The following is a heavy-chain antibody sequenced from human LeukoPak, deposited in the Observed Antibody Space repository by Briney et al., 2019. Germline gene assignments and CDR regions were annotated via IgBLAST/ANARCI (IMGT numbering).Heavy chain of an antibody. J-gene: IGHJ4*02. CDR2: IKQDGSEK. Sequence: GGSLRLSCAASGFTFSKHWMAWVRQAPGKGLEWVANIKQDGSEKYYVGSVEGRFTISRDNAKNSLFLQMKSLRAEDTAVYYCARDSKGTFDHWGQGTLATVSS. V-gene: IGHV3-7*04. CDR3: ARDSKGTFDH. D-gene: IGHD3-10*01. CDR1: GFTFSKHW.